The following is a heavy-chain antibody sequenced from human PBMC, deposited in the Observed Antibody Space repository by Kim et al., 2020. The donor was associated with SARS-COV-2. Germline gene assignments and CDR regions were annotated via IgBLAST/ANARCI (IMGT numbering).Heavy chain of an antibody. J-gene: IGHJ4*02. V-gene: IGHV4-39*01. CDR3: ARIGLYGTGILVDY. CDR1: GGSIATTYY. CDR2: LYYSGDI. D-gene: IGHD3-10*01. Sequence: SETLSLTCTVSGGSIATTYYWGCIRQPPGKGLEWIGSLYYSGDIYYNPSLKSRVTISADTSRNQFSLKLSSVTAADRAVYYCARIGLYGTGILVDYWGQGTLVTVSS.